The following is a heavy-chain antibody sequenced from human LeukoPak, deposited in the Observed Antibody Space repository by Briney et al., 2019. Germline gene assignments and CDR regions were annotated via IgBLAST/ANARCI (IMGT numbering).Heavy chain of an antibody. CDR1: GGSISSSSYY. J-gene: IGHJ6*03. V-gene: IGHV4-39*07. CDR2: IYYSGST. D-gene: IGHD6-19*01. Sequence: SETLSLTCTVSGGSISSSSYYWGWIRQPPGKGLEWIGSIYYSGSTYYNPSLKSRVTISVDTSKNQFSLKLSSVTAADTAVYYCARVSSGWPYYYYYMDVWGKGTTVTISS. CDR3: ARVSSGWPYYYYYMDV.